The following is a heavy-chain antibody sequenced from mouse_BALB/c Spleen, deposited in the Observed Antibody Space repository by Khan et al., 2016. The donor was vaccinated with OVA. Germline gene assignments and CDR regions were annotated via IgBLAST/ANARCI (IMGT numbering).Heavy chain of an antibody. CDR3: AIGYDFFAY. CDR1: GYSFTAYY. J-gene: IGHJ3*01. Sequence: IQLVQSGPDLVKTGASVTISCKASGYSFTAYYMNWVRLSHGKSLECIGRINPNTYNINYNQRFKGKAILTVDTSSSTAYMELRSLTSEDSAVYFCAIGYDFFAYWGQGTLGTVSA. CDR2: INPNTYNI. V-gene: IGHV1-26*01. D-gene: IGHD2-14*01.